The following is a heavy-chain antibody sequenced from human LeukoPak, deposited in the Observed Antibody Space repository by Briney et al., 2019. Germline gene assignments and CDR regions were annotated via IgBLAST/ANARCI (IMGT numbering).Heavy chain of an antibody. V-gene: IGHV3-11*01. D-gene: IGHD5-24*01. J-gene: IGHJ3*02. CDR1: GFTFGDYY. CDR3: ARARMATGYSTDAFDI. CDR2: ISSSGSTI. Sequence: PGGSLRLSCAASGFTFGDYYMSWIRQAPGKGLEWVSYISSSGSTIYYADSMKGRFTISRDNAKNSLYLQMNSLRAEDTAVYYCARARMATGYSTDAFDIWGQGTMVTVSS.